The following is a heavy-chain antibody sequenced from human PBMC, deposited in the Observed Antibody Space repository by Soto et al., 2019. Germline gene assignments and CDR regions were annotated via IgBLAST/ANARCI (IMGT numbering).Heavy chain of an antibody. V-gene: IGHV3-7*03. Sequence: LRLSRAASGSTFSSYWMSWVRQAPGKGLEWVANIKQDGSEKYYVDSVKGRFTISRDNAKNSLYLQMNSLRAEDTAVYYCARVVFPTGELDYWGQGTLVTVSS. CDR1: GSTFSSYW. D-gene: IGHD7-27*01. CDR2: IKQDGSEK. J-gene: IGHJ4*02. CDR3: ARVVFPTGELDY.